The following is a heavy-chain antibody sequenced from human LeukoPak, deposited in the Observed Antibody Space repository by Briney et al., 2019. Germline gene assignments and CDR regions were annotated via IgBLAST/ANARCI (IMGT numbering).Heavy chain of an antibody. V-gene: IGHV4-39*07. Sequence: SETLSLTCTVSGGSISSSSYYWGWIRQPPGKGLEWIGSIYYSGSTYYNPSLKSRVTISVDTSKNQFSLKLSSVTAADTAVYYCARDPAVNWFDPWGQGTLVTVSS. CDR1: GGSISSSSYY. J-gene: IGHJ5*02. CDR2: IYYSGST. CDR3: ARDPAVNWFDP.